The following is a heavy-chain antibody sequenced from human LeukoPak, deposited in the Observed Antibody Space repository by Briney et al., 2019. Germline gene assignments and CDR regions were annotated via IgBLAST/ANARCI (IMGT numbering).Heavy chain of an antibody. CDR2: TYYTSKWNT. D-gene: IGHD6-25*01. J-gene: IGHJ3*01. V-gene: IGHV6-1*01. Sequence: SQTLSLSCAISGDSVSISGVAWNWVRQSPSRGLEWLGRTYYTSKWNTDYAVSVKSRIVVNPATSKNQFSLQLNSVTSEDTAVYYCARGRASAFDVWGQGTMVTVSS. CDR3: ARGRASAFDV. CDR1: GDSVSISGVA.